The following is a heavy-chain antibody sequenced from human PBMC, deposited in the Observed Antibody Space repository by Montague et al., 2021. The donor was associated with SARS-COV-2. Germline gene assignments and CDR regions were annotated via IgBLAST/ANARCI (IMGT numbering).Heavy chain of an antibody. D-gene: IGHD3-22*01. CDR2: INHSGST. CDR1: GGSFSGYY. V-gene: IGHV4-34*01. Sequence: SETLSLTCAVYGGSFSGYYWSWIRQPPGKGLEWIGEINHSGSTNYNPSLKSRVTISVDTSKNQFSLKLSSVTAADTAVYYCAGDYYDSSGYYDYWGQGTLVTVSS. CDR3: AGDYYDSSGYYDY. J-gene: IGHJ4*02.